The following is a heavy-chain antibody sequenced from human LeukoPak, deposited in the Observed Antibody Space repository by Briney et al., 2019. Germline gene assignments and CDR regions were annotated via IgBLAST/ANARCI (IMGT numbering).Heavy chain of an antibody. CDR2: FDPADEKT. Sequence: ASVKVSCKVSGYKLTELSIHWVREAPGKGLEWVGGFDPADEKTIYAQKFQGRVTMTEDTSTDTAYMELSSLRSEDTAVYYCATDLVDYGDYVGLKGGTDYWGQGTLVTVSS. D-gene: IGHD4-17*01. CDR1: GYKLTELS. V-gene: IGHV1-24*01. J-gene: IGHJ4*02. CDR3: ATDLVDYGDYVGLKGGTDY.